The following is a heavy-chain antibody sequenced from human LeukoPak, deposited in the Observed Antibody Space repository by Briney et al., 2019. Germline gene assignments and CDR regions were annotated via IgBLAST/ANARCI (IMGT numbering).Heavy chain of an antibody. CDR3: ARDLLGYNYHYMDV. D-gene: IGHD3-22*01. V-gene: IGHV3-21*01. CDR1: GFTFSSYN. Sequence: SGGSLRLSCAASGFTFSSYNMNWVRQAPGRGLDWVSSISSSSSYIYYADSVKGRFTISRDNAKNSLYLQMNSLRAEDTAVYYCARDLLGYNYHYMDVWGKGTTVTVSS. CDR2: ISSSSSYI. J-gene: IGHJ6*03.